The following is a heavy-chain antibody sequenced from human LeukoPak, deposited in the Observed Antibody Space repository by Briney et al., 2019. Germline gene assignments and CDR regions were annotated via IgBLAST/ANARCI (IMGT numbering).Heavy chain of an antibody. Sequence: GGSLRLSRAASGFTFTSYSMNWVRQAPGQGLEWVSSISSSSSYIYYADSVKGRFTISRDNDKNSLYLQMSSLRAEDTAIYYCARLYDILTGAFDYWGQGTLVTVSS. D-gene: IGHD3-9*01. CDR3: ARLYDILTGAFDY. CDR2: ISSSSSYI. J-gene: IGHJ4*02. V-gene: IGHV3-21*01. CDR1: GFTFTSYS.